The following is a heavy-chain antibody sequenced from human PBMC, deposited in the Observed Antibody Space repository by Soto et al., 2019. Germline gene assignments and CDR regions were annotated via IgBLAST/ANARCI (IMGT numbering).Heavy chain of an antibody. CDR2: INTDGSGT. CDR3: ARGHYYGMDV. D-gene: IGHD3-10*01. V-gene: IGHV3-74*01. J-gene: IGHJ6*02. CDR1: GFTFSNYW. Sequence: EVQLVDSGGGLVQPGGSLRLSCAASGFTFSNYWMHWVRQAPGKGLVCVSRINTDGSGTDYADSVKGRFTISRDNAKNTLYLQMNSLRVEDTAVYYGARGHYYGMDVWGQGTTVTVSS.